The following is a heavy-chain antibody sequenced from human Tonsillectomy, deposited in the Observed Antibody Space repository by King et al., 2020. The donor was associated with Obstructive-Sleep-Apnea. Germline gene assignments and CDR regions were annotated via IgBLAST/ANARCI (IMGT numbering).Heavy chain of an antibody. J-gene: IGHJ4*02. V-gene: IGHV1-46*01. CDR2: NNPSGGIT. CDR1: GNTFTSYY. CDR3: ARGHSHGDQLTLDY. Sequence: VQLVESGAEVKKPGASVKGSCKASGNTFTSYYMHLVRQAPGQGLVWRGINNPSGGITSYAQKFQGRVTMPRDTSTSTVYMELSNLRSEDTAVYYCARGHSHGDQLTLDYWGQGTLVTVSS. D-gene: IGHD4-17*01.